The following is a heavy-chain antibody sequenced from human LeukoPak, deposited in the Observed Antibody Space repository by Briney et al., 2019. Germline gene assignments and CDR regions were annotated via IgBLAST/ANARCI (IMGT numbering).Heavy chain of an antibody. Sequence: ASVKVSCKASGYTITDHYMHWVRQAPGQGLEWMGWINPNSGGTNYAQKFQGRVTMTTDTSTSTAYMELRSLRSDDTAVYYCARDRGMWGRGYFDYWGQGTLVTVSS. J-gene: IGHJ4*02. CDR2: INPNSGGT. CDR3: ARDRGMWGRGYFDY. D-gene: IGHD3-10*01. CDR1: GYTITDHY. V-gene: IGHV1-2*02.